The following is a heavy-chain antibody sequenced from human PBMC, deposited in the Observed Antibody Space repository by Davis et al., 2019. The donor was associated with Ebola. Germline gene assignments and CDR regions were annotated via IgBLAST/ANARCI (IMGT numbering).Heavy chain of an antibody. CDR2: INHSGST. J-gene: IGHJ4*02. Sequence: MPSETLSLTCAVYGGSFSGYYWSWIRQPPGKGLEWIGEINHSGSTNYNPSLKSRVTISVDTSKNQFSLKLSSVTAADTAVYYCARGWWLRKYPSAVDYWGQGTLVTVSS. D-gene: IGHD5-12*01. CDR3: ARGWWLRKYPSAVDY. CDR1: GGSFSGYY. V-gene: IGHV4-34*01.